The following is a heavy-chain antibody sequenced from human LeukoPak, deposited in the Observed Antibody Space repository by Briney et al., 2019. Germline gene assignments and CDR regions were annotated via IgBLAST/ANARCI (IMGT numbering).Heavy chain of an antibody. Sequence: PGGSLRLSCEASGFSLTNYGMDWVRQAPGKGLEWVSSISSSSAYIYYADSVRGRFTISRDNAKNSLHLQMNSLRAEDTAVYYCARELSSSGYYFDYWGQGNLVTVSA. J-gene: IGHJ4*02. CDR1: GFSLTNYG. V-gene: IGHV3-21*01. D-gene: IGHD5-18*01. CDR2: ISSSSAYI. CDR3: ARELSSSGYYFDY.